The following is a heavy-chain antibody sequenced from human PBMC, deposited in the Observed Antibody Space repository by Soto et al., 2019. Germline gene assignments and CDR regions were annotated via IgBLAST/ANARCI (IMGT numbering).Heavy chain of an antibody. CDR1: GGTFSSYA. Sequence: QGQLVQSGAEVNKPGSSVKVSCKASGGTFSSYAISWVRQAPVQGLEWMGGIIPIFGTANYAQKFQGRVTIPADESTSTAYMELSSLRSEDTAVYYWARGVYRQQLVPLGDYWGQGTLVTVSS. J-gene: IGHJ4*02. V-gene: IGHV1-69*01. CDR3: ARGVYRQQLVPLGDY. D-gene: IGHD6-13*01. CDR2: IIPIFGTA.